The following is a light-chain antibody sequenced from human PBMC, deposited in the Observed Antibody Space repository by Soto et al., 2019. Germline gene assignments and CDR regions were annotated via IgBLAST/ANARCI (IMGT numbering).Light chain of an antibody. Sequence: DIQMTQSPSSLSASVGDRVTITCRASQRTDSYLNWYQQKPGKAPKLLIYAAFRLQSGVPSRFTGSGSGADFTLTISSLQPEDFATYYCQQSYSAPFTVGQGTKLEIK. V-gene: IGKV1-39*01. CDR2: AAF. CDR1: QRTDSY. CDR3: QQSYSAPFT. J-gene: IGKJ2*01.